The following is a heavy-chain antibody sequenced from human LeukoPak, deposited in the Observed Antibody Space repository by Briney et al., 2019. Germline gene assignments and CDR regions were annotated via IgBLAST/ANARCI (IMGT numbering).Heavy chain of an antibody. CDR3: ARGKLTHGDYVAVDF. CDR1: GYTFTAYD. V-gene: IGHV1-8*01. CDR2: MNPKSANT. D-gene: IGHD4-17*01. J-gene: IGHJ4*02. Sequence: ASVKVSCKASGYTFTAYDLNWVRQATGQGLEWMGWMNPKSANTGYAQKFQGRVTVTRDTSINTAYMELSSLRSEDTAIYYCARGKLTHGDYVAVDFWGQGTLVTVSS.